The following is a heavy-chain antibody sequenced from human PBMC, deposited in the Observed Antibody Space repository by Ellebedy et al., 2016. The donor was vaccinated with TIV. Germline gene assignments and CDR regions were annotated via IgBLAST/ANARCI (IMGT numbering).Heavy chain of an antibody. Sequence: GGSLRLSXAASGFTFSHHWMHWVRQAPGKGLEWVGRIKGTTSGATTDYASPVKDRFTISRDDSKNTLYLQMNSLIIEDTAVYYCAWYEYDSSGYFHLRRWGQGTLVTVSS. CDR1: GFTFSHHW. V-gene: IGHV3-15*05. CDR2: IKGTTSGATT. D-gene: IGHD3-22*01. CDR3: AWYEYDSSGYFHLRR. J-gene: IGHJ4*02.